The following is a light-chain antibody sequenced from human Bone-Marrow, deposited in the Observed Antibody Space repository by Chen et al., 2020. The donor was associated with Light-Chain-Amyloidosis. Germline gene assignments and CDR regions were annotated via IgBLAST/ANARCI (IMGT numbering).Light chain of an antibody. Sequence: QSALTQPASVSGSPGQSITISCTGTTIDVGTYNLVSWYQQHPCKAPKLIIFEDTQRPSGVSTRFSASKSVNTASLRIFRLQAEDEANYYCCSYAGSNTYVFGGGTKLTVL. J-gene: IGLJ2*01. V-gene: IGLV2-23*01. CDR1: TIDVGTYNL. CDR2: EDT. CDR3: CSYAGSNTYV.